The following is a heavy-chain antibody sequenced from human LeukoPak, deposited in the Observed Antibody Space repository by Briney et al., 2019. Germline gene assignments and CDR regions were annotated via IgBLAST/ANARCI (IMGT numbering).Heavy chain of an antibody. CDR1: GGSFSGYY. CDR2: IYYSGST. V-gene: IGHV4-59*12. J-gene: IGHJ4*02. D-gene: IGHD5-12*01. Sequence: SDTLSLICAVYGGSFSGYYWIWIRHPPGRGLEWIGYIYYSGSTNYNTSLKGPVPISVDTSKNQFSLKLSSVTAADTAVYYCARDGDGYTFWGQGTLVTVSS. CDR3: ARDGDGYTF.